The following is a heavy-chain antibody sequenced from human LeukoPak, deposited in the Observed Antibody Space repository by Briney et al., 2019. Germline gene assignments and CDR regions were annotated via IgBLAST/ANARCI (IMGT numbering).Heavy chain of an antibody. CDR2: IYYSGST. D-gene: IGHD5-12*01. J-gene: IGHJ4*02. CDR3: ARSGQKDIVATSYFDY. Sequence: PSETLSLTCTVSGGSISSGGYYWSWIRQHPGKGLEWIGYIYYSGSTYYNPSLKSRVTISVDTSKNQFSLKLSSVTAADTAVYCCARSGQKDIVATSYFDYWGQGTLVTVSS. V-gene: IGHV4-31*03. CDR1: GGSISSGGYY.